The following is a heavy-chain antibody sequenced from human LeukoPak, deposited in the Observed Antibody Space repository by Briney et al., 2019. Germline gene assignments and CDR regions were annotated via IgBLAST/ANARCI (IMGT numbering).Heavy chain of an antibody. J-gene: IGHJ4*02. CDR2: INPSDSEA. V-gene: IGHV5-51*01. CDR3: ARQTAMGRSGDY. D-gene: IGHD5-18*01. CDR1: GYSFTSYW. Sequence: LGESLKISCKASGYSFTSYWIGWVRQMPGKGLEWMGIINPSDSEARYTPSFQGQVTISADKSLSTAYLQWNSLKASDTAMYYCARQTAMGRSGDYWGQGTLVRVSS.